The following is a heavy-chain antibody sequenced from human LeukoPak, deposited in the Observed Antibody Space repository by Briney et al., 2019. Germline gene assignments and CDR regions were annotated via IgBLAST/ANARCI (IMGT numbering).Heavy chain of an antibody. D-gene: IGHD3-22*01. CDR3: AKDHYYDSSGYLSAPTTFDY. CDR1: GGTFSSYA. V-gene: IGHV3-23*01. CDR2: ISGSGGST. J-gene: IGHJ4*02. Sequence: ASVKVSCKASGGTFSSYAISWVRQAPGKGPEWVSAISGSGGSTYYADSVKGRFTISRDNSKNTLYLQMNSLRAEDTAVYYCAKDHYYDSSGYLSAPTTFDYWGQGTLVTVSS.